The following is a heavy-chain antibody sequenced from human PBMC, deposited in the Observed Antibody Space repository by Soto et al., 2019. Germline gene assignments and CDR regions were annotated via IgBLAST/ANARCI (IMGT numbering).Heavy chain of an antibody. D-gene: IGHD6-19*01. J-gene: IGHJ6*02. Sequence: SETLSLACAVYGGSFSGYYWSWIRQPPGKGLEWIGEINHSGSTNYNPSLKSRVTISVDTSKNQFSLKLSSVTAADTAVYYCARVGVNSSGSYYYGMDVWGQGTTVTVSS. V-gene: IGHV4-34*01. CDR3: ARVGVNSSGSYYYGMDV. CDR1: GGSFSGYY. CDR2: INHSGST.